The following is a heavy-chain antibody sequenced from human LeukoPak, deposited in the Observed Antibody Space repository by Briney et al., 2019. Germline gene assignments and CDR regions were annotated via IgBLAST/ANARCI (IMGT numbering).Heavy chain of an antibody. Sequence: SETLSLTCTVSGGSVNSGSYYWNWIRQPPGKGLEWIGYIYYSGSTNYNPSLKSRVTIPVDTSKNQFSLKLSSVTAADTAVYYCARAAYSGSYHSDYWGQGTLVTVSS. J-gene: IGHJ4*02. D-gene: IGHD1-26*01. CDR3: ARAAYSGSYHSDY. CDR1: GGSVNSGSYY. CDR2: IYYSGST. V-gene: IGHV4-61*01.